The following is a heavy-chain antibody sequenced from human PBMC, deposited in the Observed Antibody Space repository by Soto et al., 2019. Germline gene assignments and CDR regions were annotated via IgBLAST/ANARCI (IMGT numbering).Heavy chain of an antibody. J-gene: IGHJ6*03. CDR2: ISGSGGST. CDR3: AKAGPITMVRGVTRYYYYYMDV. D-gene: IGHD3-10*01. Sequence: GGSLRLSCAASGFTFSSYAMSWVRQAPGKGLEWVSAISGSGGSTYYADSVKGRFTISRDNSKNTLYLQMNSLRAEDTAVYYCAKAGPITMVRGVTRYYYYYMDVWGKGTTVTVSS. V-gene: IGHV3-23*01. CDR1: GFTFSSYA.